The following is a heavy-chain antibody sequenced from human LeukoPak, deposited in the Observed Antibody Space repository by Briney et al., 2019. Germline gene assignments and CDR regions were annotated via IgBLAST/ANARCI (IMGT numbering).Heavy chain of an antibody. Sequence: PGGSLRLSCAASGFTVSSNYMSWVRQAPGKGLEWVSVIYSGGSTYYADSVKGRFTISRDNSKNTLYLQMNSLRAEDTAVYYCARDLDEGRLGAFDIWGQGTMVTVSS. J-gene: IGHJ3*02. CDR3: ARDLDEGRLGAFDI. CDR2: IYSGGST. D-gene: IGHD3-9*01. V-gene: IGHV3-53*01. CDR1: GFTVSSNY.